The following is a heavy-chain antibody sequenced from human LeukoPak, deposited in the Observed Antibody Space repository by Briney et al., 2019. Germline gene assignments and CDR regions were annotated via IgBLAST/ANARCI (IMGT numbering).Heavy chain of an antibody. Sequence: GGSLRLSCAASGFTFISYWMHWVRQAPGKGLVWVSRINGYGSSTDFADSMKGRFTISRDNAKNMLYLQMNSLRAEDTAVYYCARDAPGNTALDYWGQGTLVTVSS. CDR1: GFTFISYW. CDR2: INGYGSST. D-gene: IGHD5-18*01. J-gene: IGHJ4*02. CDR3: ARDAPGNTALDY. V-gene: IGHV3-74*01.